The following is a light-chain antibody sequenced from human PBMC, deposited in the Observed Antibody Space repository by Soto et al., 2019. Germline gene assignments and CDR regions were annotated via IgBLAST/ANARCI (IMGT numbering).Light chain of an antibody. Sequence: QSALTQPASVSGSPGQSITISCTGTRSDVGGYNYVSWYQQHPGKAPKLMIYDVSNRPSGVSNRFSGSKSGSTASLIISGLQAEDEADYYCSSYTSSSTLVVFGGGTKLTVL. CDR1: RSDVGGYNY. V-gene: IGLV2-14*03. J-gene: IGLJ2*01. CDR3: SSYTSSSTLVV. CDR2: DVS.